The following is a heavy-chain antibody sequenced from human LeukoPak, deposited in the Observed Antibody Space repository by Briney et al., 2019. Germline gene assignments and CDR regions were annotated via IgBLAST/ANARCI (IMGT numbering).Heavy chain of an antibody. V-gene: IGHV4-61*02. J-gene: IGHJ4*02. CDR2: IYTSGST. Sequence: SQTLSLTCTVSGGSISSGSYYWSWIRQPAGKGLEWIGRIYTSGSTNYNPSLKSRVTISVDTSKNQFSLKLSSVTAADTAVYYCVITFIAVAGPVFDYWGQGTLVTVSS. D-gene: IGHD6-19*01. CDR3: VITFIAVAGPVFDY. CDR1: GGSISSGSYY.